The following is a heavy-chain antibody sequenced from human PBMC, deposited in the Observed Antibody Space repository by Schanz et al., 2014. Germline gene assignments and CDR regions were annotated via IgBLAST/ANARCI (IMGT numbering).Heavy chain of an antibody. CDR2: ISFSGNTI. J-gene: IGHJ6*02. CDR3: ATEGPRGTRHPINYYYAMDN. D-gene: IGHD6-6*01. Sequence: EVQLVESGGGLVRPGGSLRLSCTTSGLIFSTYTLNWVRQASGKGLEWISYISFSGNTIYYADSVKGRFTISRDNAKNSVFLQMNRLRAEDTAVYYCATEGPRGTRHPINYYYAMDNWGQGTKVTV. CDR1: GLIFSTYT. V-gene: IGHV3-48*01.